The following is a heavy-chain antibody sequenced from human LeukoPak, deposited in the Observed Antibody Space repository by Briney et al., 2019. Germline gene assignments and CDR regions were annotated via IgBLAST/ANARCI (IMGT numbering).Heavy chain of an antibody. V-gene: IGHV1-18*01. Sequence: ASGTLSFTSSAYTFTSYGFSWVRQAPGQGLERMGWISAYDGNTNYAQKLQGRVSMTTDTSMSIVYMELTSLRSDDTAVYYCARMGDYHLVSFFDYWGQGTLVTVSS. D-gene: IGHD4/OR15-4a*01. CDR3: ARMGDYHLVSFFDY. J-gene: IGHJ4*02. CDR2: ISAYDGNT. CDR1: AYTFTSYG.